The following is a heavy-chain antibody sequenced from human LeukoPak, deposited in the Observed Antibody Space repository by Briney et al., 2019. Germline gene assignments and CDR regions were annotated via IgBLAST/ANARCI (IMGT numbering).Heavy chain of an antibody. CDR3: ARRSDYYGSGSYNYFDY. V-gene: IGHV4-34*01. J-gene: IGHJ4*02. CDR1: GGSFSGYY. Sequence: PSETLSLTCAVYGGSFSGYYWSWIRQPPGKGLEWIGEINHSGSTNYNPSLKSRVTISVDTSKNQFSLKLSSVTAADTAVYYCARRSDYYGSGSYNYFDYWGQGTLVTVSS. D-gene: IGHD3-10*01. CDR2: INHSGST.